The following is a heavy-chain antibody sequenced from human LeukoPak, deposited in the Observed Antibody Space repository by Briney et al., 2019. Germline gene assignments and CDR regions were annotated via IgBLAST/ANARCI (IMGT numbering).Heavy chain of an antibody. CDR1: GFTFSTYP. CDR3: AREAHDYVWGSYFYY. Sequence: PGGSLRLSCAASGFTFSTYPMNWVRQAPGKGLEWVSYISSSSSTIYYADSVKGRFTISRDNAKNSLYLQMNSLRAEDTAVYYCAREAHDYVWGSYFYYWGQGTLVTVSS. CDR2: ISSSSSTI. J-gene: IGHJ4*02. D-gene: IGHD3-16*01. V-gene: IGHV3-48*01.